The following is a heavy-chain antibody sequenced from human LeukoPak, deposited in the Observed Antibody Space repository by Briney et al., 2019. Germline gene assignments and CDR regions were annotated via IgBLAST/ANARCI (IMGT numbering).Heavy chain of an antibody. Sequence: SSETLSLTCTVSGGSISSYYWSWIRQPPGKGLEWIGYIYYSGSTNYNPSLKSRVTISVDTSKNQFSLKLSSVTAADTAVYYCARIDYYDTSAAHWGQGTLVTVSS. J-gene: IGHJ4*02. V-gene: IGHV4-59*08. CDR1: GGSISSYY. CDR3: ARIDYYDTSAAH. D-gene: IGHD3-22*01. CDR2: IYYSGST.